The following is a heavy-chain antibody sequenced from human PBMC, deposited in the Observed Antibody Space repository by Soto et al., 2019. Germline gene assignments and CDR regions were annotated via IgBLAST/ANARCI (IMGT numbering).Heavy chain of an antibody. J-gene: IGHJ4*02. D-gene: IGHD6-13*01. CDR1: GFTFSSYW. CDR2: IKQDGSEK. V-gene: IGHV3-7*05. Sequence: GGSLRLSCAASGFTFSSYWMSWVRQAPGKGLEWVANIKQDGSEKYYVDSVKGRFTISRDNAKNSLYLQMNSLRAEDTAVYYCARDFAAYSSSCPDYWGQGTLVTVSS. CDR3: ARDFAAYSSSCPDY.